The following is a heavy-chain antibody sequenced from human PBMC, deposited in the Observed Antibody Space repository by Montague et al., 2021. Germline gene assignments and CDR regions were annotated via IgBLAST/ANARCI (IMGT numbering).Heavy chain of an antibody. CDR2: VFYSGAT. V-gene: IGHV4-59*01. J-gene: IGHJ4*02. D-gene: IGHD2/OR15-2a*01. CDR3: ARQGFYESGGFFI. CDR1: GDSINGWY. Sequence: SETLSLTCSVSGDSINGWYWSWIRQPPATGLEWIGSVFYSGATNYNSSLKSRVTMSADTSKNQVSLKVNSVTAADTAVYYCARQGFYESGGFFIWGLGTLVTVSS.